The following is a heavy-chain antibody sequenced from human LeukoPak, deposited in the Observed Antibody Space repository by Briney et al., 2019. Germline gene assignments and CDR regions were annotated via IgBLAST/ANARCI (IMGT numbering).Heavy chain of an antibody. D-gene: IGHD3-10*01. CDR2: ISGSGGST. J-gene: IGHJ4*02. CDR1: GFTFSSYA. V-gene: IGHV3-23*01. CDR3: ASRRSGSYSDY. Sequence: GGPLRLSCAASGFTFSSYAMSWVRQAPGKGLEWVSAISGSGGSTYYADSVKGRFTISRDNSKNTLYLQMNSLRAEDTAVYYCASRRSGSYSDYWGQGTLVTVSS.